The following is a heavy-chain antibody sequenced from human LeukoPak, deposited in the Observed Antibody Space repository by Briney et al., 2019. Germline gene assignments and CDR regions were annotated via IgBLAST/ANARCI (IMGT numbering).Heavy chain of an antibody. CDR2: INHSGST. V-gene: IGHV4-34*01. CDR3: ARAPWSYYYYYYGMDV. CDR1: GGSISSYY. D-gene: IGHD3-10*01. Sequence: SETLSLTCTVSGGSISSYYWSWIRQPPGKGLEWIGEINHSGSTNYNPSLKSRVTISVDTSKNQFSLKLSSVTAADTAVYYCARAPWSYYYYYYGMDVWGQGTTVTVSS. J-gene: IGHJ6*02.